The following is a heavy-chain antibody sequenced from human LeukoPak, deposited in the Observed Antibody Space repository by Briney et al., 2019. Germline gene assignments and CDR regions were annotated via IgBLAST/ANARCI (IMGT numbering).Heavy chain of an antibody. Sequence: GGSLRLSCAASGFTFSSYAMSWVRQAPGKGLEWVSAISGSGGSTYYADSVKGRFTISRDNSKNTLYLQMNSLRAEDTAVYYCAKDLRRSMIVVEYYFDYWGQGTPVTVSS. CDR3: AKDLRRSMIVVEYYFDY. V-gene: IGHV3-23*01. D-gene: IGHD3-22*01. CDR1: GFTFSSYA. CDR2: ISGSGGST. J-gene: IGHJ4*02.